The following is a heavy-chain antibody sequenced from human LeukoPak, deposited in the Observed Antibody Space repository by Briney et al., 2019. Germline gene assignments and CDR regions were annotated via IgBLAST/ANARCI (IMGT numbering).Heavy chain of an antibody. D-gene: IGHD3-22*01. CDR2: IYYSGST. V-gene: IGHV4-59*01. J-gene: IGHJ4*02. Sequence: PSETLSLTCTVSGGSISSYYWSWIRQPPGKGLEWIGYIYYSGSTNYNPSLKSRVTISVDTSKNQFSLKLSSVTAADTAVYYCAREGDYYDSSGYYLFDYWGQGTLVTVSS. CDR1: GGSISSYY. CDR3: AREGDYYDSSGYYLFDY.